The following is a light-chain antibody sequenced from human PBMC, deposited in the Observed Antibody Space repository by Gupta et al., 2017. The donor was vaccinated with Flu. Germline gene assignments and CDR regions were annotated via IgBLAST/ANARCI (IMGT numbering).Light chain of an antibody. Sequence: DIVMTQSPLSLPVTPGEPASISCRSSQSLLHGDGYNYLDWYLQKPGQSPQLLIYLGSNRASGVPDRFSGSGSGTDFTLKISSVEAGDAGVYYCRQALQTPHTFGHGTKVDIK. J-gene: IGKJ3*01. V-gene: IGKV2-28*01. CDR2: LGS. CDR3: RQALQTPHT. CDR1: QSLLHGDGYNY.